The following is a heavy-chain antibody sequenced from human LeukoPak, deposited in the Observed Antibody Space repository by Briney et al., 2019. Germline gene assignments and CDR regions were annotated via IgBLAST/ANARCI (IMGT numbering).Heavy chain of an antibody. CDR2: IKRSGGST. Sequence: ASVTVSCKASGYTFTSYYMHWVRQAPGQGLEWMGIIKRSGGSTRYAQKLQGRVTMTRDTSTSTVYMELSSLRSEDTAVYYCARETPNSMYFDYWGQGTLVTVSS. J-gene: IGHJ4*02. V-gene: IGHV1-46*04. CDR1: GYTFTSYY. D-gene: IGHD2/OR15-2a*01. CDR3: ARETPNSMYFDY.